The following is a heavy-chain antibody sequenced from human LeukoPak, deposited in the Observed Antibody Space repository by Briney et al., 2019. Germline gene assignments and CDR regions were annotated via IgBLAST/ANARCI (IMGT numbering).Heavy chain of an antibody. CDR1: GFTFTIYW. V-gene: IGHV3-74*01. J-gene: IGHJ3*02. D-gene: IGHD2-2*01. CDR2: IKSDGGST. CDR3: ARGYCSSVSCPEAPFDI. Sequence: QPGGSLRLSCAASGFTFTIYWMHWVRQAPGKGLVWVSRIKSDGGSTTYADSVTGRFTISRDNAKNTLYLQMKSLRVEDTAVYYCARGYCSSVSCPEAPFDIWGQGTMVTVSS.